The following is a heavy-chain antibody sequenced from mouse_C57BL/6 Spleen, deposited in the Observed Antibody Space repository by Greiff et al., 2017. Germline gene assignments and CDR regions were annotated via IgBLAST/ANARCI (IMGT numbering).Heavy chain of an antibody. CDR1: GYTFTDYY. J-gene: IGHJ2*01. D-gene: IGHD1-1*01. Sequence: QVQLKESGPELVKPGASVKISCKASGYTFTDYYINWVKQRPGQGLEWIGWIFPGSGSTYYNEKFKGKATLTVDKSSSTAYMLLSSLTSEDSAVYFCARKVTTVVGDYFDYWGQGTTLTVSS. CDR3: ARKVTTVVGDYFDY. CDR2: IFPGSGST. V-gene: IGHV1-75*01.